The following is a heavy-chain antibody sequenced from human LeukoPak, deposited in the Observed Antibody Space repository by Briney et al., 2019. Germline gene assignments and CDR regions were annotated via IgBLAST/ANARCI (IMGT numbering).Heavy chain of an antibody. D-gene: IGHD3-10*01. J-gene: IGHJ4*02. V-gene: IGHV3-74*01. Sequence: PGGSLRLSCAASGFTFSRYWMHWVRQAPGKGLVWVSLINSDGSTTNYADSVKGRFTIFRDNAKNTLYLQMNSLRAEDTAVYYCNSIREVINWGQGTLVTVSS. CDR3: NSIREVIN. CDR1: GFTFSRYW. CDR2: INSDGSTT.